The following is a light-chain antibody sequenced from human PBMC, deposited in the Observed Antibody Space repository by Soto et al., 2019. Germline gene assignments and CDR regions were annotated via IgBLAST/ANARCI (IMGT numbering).Light chain of an antibody. CDR1: QSVSSN. V-gene: IGKV3-15*01. Sequence: EIVMTQSPATLSVSPGEGATLSCRASQSVSSNLAWYQQKPGQPPRLLIYGASTRATGIPARFSGSGSGTEFTLTISRLQSEDLAVYYCQQYNNWPPWTFGQGTKVEIK. CDR3: QQYNNWPPWT. CDR2: GAS. J-gene: IGKJ1*01.